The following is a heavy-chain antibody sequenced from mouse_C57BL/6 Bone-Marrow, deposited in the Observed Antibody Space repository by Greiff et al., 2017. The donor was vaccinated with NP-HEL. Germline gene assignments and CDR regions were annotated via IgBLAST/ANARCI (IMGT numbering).Heavy chain of an antibody. J-gene: IGHJ3*01. CDR2: ISSGGSYT. V-gene: IGHV5-6*01. CDR1: GFTFSSYG. Sequence: DVQLVESGGDLVKPGGSLKLSCAASGFTFSSYGMSWVRQTPDKRLEWVATISSGGSYTYYPDSVKGRFTISRDNAKNTLYLQMSSLKSEDTAMYYCARHRAIYYDYDGGFAYWGQGTLVTVSA. CDR3: ARHRAIYYDYDGGFAY. D-gene: IGHD2-4*01.